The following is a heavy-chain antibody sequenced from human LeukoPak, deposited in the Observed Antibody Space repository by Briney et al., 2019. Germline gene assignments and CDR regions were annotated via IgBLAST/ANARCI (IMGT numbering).Heavy chain of an antibody. CDR2: IKSKTDGGTT. Sequence: GGSLRLSCADSGFTFSNAWMSWVRQAPGNGLEWLGRIKSKTDGGTTDYAAPVKGRFTISRDDSKNTLYLQMNSLKTEDTAVYYYVGYCSGGNCPNAFDIWGQGTMVTVSS. CDR1: GFTFSNAW. V-gene: IGHV3-15*01. J-gene: IGHJ3*02. CDR3: VGYCSGGNCPNAFDI. D-gene: IGHD2-15*01.